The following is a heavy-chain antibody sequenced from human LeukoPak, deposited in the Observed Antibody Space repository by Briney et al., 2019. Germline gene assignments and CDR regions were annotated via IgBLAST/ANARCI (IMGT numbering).Heavy chain of an antibody. J-gene: IGHJ4*02. V-gene: IGHV3-48*04. CDR1: GFIFSHYG. Sequence: GGALRLSCAASGFIFSHYGMNWVRQAPGKGLEWVSYISSSGSTIYYADSVKGRFTISRDNAKNSLYLQMNSLRAEDTAVYYCARAYGSGSYFDYWGQGTLVTVSS. CDR2: ISSSGSTI. CDR3: ARAYGSGSYFDY. D-gene: IGHD3-10*01.